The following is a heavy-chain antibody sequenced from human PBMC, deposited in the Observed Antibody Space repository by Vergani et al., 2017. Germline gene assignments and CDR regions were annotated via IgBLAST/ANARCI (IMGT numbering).Heavy chain of an antibody. V-gene: IGHV3-21*01. CDR3: ARDSSSWSTPPFDY. J-gene: IGHJ4*02. CDR1: GFTFSSYS. D-gene: IGHD6-13*01. Sequence: EVQLVESGGGLVKPGGSLRLSCAASGFTFSSYSMNWVRQAPGKGLEWVSSISSSSSYIYYADSVKGRFTISRDNAKNSLYLQMNSLRAEDTAVYYCARDSSSWSTPPFDYWGQGTLVTVSS. CDR2: ISSSSSYI.